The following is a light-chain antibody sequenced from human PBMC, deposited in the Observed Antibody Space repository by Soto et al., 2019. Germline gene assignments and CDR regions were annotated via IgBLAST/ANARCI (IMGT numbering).Light chain of an antibody. V-gene: IGKV3-11*01. CDR3: QQRSNWPYT. J-gene: IGKJ2*01. Sequence: EIVLTQSPATLSLSPGERATLSCRASQSVSSYLAWYQQKPGQAPRPLIYDASNRATGIPARFSGSESGTDFTLTISSLEPEDFAVYYCQQRSNWPYTFGQGTKLEI. CDR1: QSVSSY. CDR2: DAS.